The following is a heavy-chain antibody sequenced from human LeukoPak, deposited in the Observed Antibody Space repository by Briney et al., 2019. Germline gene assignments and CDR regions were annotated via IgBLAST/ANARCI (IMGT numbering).Heavy chain of an antibody. CDR1: GFTFSSYW. J-gene: IGHJ6*03. Sequence: GGSLRLSCAASGFTFSSYWMSWVRQAPGKGLEWVSAISGSGGSTYYADSVKGRFTISRDNSKNTLYLQMNSLRAEDTAVYYCAKGGAARPWDYYYYMDVWGKGTTVTVSS. CDR2: ISGSGGST. CDR3: AKGGAARPWDYYYYMDV. D-gene: IGHD6-6*01. V-gene: IGHV3-23*01.